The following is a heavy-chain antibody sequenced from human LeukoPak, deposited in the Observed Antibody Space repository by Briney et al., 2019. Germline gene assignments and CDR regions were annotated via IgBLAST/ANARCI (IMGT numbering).Heavy chain of an antibody. Sequence: SETLSLTCTVSGGSISSSSYYWGWIRQPPGKGLVWIGSIYYSGSTYYNPSLKSRVTISVDTSKNQFSLKLSSVTAADTAVYYCARQDYYGSSGYVSHLWYFDYWGQGTLVTVSS. D-gene: IGHD3-22*01. CDR2: IYYSGST. J-gene: IGHJ4*02. V-gene: IGHV4-39*01. CDR3: ARQDYYGSSGYVSHLWYFDY. CDR1: GGSISSSSYY.